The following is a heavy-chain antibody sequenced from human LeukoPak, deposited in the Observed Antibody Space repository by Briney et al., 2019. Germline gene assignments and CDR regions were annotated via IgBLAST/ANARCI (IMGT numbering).Heavy chain of an antibody. Sequence: SETLSLTCTVSGGSISSSSYYWGWTRQPPGKGLEWIGSIEYTGSTYYNPSLKSQVTISVDTSKNQFSLKLNSLTAADTAVYYCATNTRAYYYDSSGYYVPSYFDYWGQGTLVTVSS. CDR2: IEYTGST. J-gene: IGHJ4*02. D-gene: IGHD3-22*01. V-gene: IGHV4-39*01. CDR3: ATNTRAYYYDSSGYYVPSYFDY. CDR1: GGSISSSSYY.